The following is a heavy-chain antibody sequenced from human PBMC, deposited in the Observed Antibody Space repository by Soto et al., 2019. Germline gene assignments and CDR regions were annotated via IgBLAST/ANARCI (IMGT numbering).Heavy chain of an antibody. CDR1: GGTFSSYA. D-gene: IGHD2-2*01. CDR3: ARSQGSSTSLEIYYYYYYGMDV. Sequence: QVQLVQSGAEVKKPGSSVKVSCKASGGTFSSYAISWVRQAPGQGPEWMGGIIPITGTANYAQKFQGRVTITADESTRTASMQLSSLRSEDTAVYYCARSQGSSTSLEIYYYYYYGMDVWGQGTTVTVSS. J-gene: IGHJ6*01. CDR2: IIPITGTA. V-gene: IGHV1-69*01.